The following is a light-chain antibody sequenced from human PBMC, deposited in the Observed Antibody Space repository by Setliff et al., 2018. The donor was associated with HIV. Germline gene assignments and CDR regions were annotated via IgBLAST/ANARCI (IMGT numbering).Light chain of an antibody. CDR3: SSYTSTPLYV. CDR2: DVS. J-gene: IGLJ1*01. Sequence: QSVLTQPASVSGSPGQSITISCTGTSSDIGGYNYVSWYQQHPGKAPKLMIYDVSKRPSGVSSRFSGSKSGNTASLTISGLQAEDEADYYCSSYTSTPLYVFGTGTKVTVL. CDR1: SSDIGGYNY. V-gene: IGLV2-14*01.